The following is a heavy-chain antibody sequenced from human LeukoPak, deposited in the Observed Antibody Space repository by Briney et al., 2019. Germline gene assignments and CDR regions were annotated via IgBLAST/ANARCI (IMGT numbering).Heavy chain of an antibody. Sequence: SGGSLRLSCAASGFTFDDYAMHWVRQAPGKGLEWVSGISWNSGSIGYADSVKGRFTISRDNAKNSLYLQMNSLRAEDTAVYYCARALYCSGGSCYYYYYYYMDVWGKGTTVTVSS. V-gene: IGHV3-9*01. CDR1: GFTFDDYA. CDR3: ARALYCSGGSCYYYYYYYMDV. D-gene: IGHD2-15*01. CDR2: ISWNSGSI. J-gene: IGHJ6*03.